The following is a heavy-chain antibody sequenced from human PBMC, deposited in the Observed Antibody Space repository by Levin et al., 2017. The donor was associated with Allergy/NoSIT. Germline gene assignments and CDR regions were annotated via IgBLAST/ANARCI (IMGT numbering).Heavy chain of an antibody. CDR3: ALGSSGYYLDY. D-gene: IGHD3-22*01. Sequence: SETLSLTCTVYGGSFSGYYWSWIRQPPGKGLDWIGEINHSGGTDYNPSLKSRVTISVDTSKNQFSLKLTSVTATDTAVYYCALGSSGYYLDYWGQGALVTVSS. J-gene: IGHJ4*02. CDR2: INHSGGT. V-gene: IGHV4-34*01. CDR1: GGSFSGYY.